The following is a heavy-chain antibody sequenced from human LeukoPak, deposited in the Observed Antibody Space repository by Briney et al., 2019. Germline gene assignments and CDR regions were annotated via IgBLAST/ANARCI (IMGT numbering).Heavy chain of an antibody. D-gene: IGHD1-26*01. CDR3: ARSGIDAFDI. J-gene: IGHJ3*02. CDR1: GYTFSGYY. CDR2: IYPNSGDT. Sequence: ASVKVSCKASGYTFSGYYMHWVRQAPGQGLEWMGWIYPNSGDTKYAQKFQGRVTVTRDTSISTAFMEVSRLTSDDTAVYYCARSGIDAFDIWGQGTMVTVSS. V-gene: IGHV1-2*02.